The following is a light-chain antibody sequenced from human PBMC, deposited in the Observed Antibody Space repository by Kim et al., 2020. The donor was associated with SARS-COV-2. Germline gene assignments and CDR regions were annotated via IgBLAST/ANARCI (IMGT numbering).Light chain of an antibody. CDR2: DVS. Sequence: QSSLTQPASVSGSPGQSSTISCTGTSSDVGGYNYVSWYQQHPGKAPKLMIYDVSNRPSGVSNRFSGSKSGNTASLTISGLQAEDEADYYCSSYTSSSVVCGGGTQLPVL. CDR3: SSYTSSSVV. V-gene: IGLV2-14*03. J-gene: IGLJ2*01. CDR1: SSDVGGYNY.